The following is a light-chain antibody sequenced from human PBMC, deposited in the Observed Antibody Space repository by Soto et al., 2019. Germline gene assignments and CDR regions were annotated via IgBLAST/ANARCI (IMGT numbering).Light chain of an antibody. CDR1: QSVSSD. V-gene: IGKV3-15*01. J-gene: IGKJ1*01. CDR3: QQYGYSPRT. CDR2: DGS. Sequence: EIVMTQSPATLYVSPGERVTLSCRASQSVSSDLVWYQQKPGRAPRLLIYDGSTRATGIPARFSGSGSGTEFTLSISSLDPEDFAVYFCQQYGYSPRTFGQGTKVDIK.